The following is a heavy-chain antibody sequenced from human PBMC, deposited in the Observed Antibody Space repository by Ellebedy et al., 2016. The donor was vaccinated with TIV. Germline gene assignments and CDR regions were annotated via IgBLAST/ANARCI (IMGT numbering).Heavy chain of an antibody. CDR3: ARLQLPSGNYGMDV. Sequence: PGGSLRLSCAASGFTFSSYSMNWVRQAPGKGLEWVSSISSSSSYIYYADSVKGRFTISRDNAKNSLYLQMNSLRAEDTAVYYCARLQLPSGNYGMDVWGQGTTVTVSS. J-gene: IGHJ6*02. CDR2: ISSSSSYI. CDR1: GFTFSSYS. D-gene: IGHD3-10*01. V-gene: IGHV3-21*01.